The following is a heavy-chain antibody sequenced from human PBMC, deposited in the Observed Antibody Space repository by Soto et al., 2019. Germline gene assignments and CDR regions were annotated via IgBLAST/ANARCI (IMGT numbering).Heavy chain of an antibody. CDR3: ARHEAYWYYYDSSGYQYYFDY. Sequence: GESLKSSCKGAGYSFTIDCISWGRQMPGKGLEWMGRIDPSDSYTNYSPSFQGHVTISADKSISTAYLQWSSLKASDTAMYYCARHEAYWYYYDSSGYQYYFDYWGQGTLVTVSS. CDR1: GYSFTIDC. J-gene: IGHJ4*02. CDR2: IDPSDSYT. D-gene: IGHD3-22*01. V-gene: IGHV5-10-1*01.